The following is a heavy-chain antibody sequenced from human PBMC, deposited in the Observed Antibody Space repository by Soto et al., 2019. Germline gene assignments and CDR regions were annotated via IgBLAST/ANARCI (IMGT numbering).Heavy chain of an antibody. V-gene: IGHV3-30*18. J-gene: IGHJ5*02. CDR3: AKDQVTSGWYKWSWFDP. CDR2: ISYDGRNK. Sequence: GGSLRLSCAASGFTFSSYGMDWVRQAPGKGLEWVSFISYDGRNKDYADSVKGRFTISGDNSKNKLYLQMNSLRAEDTAVYYCAKDQVTSGWYKWSWFDPWGQGTLVTVSS. CDR1: GFTFSSYG. D-gene: IGHD6-19*01.